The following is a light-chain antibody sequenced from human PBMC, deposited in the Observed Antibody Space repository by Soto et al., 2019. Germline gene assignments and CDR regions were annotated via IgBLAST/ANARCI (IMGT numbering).Light chain of an antibody. V-gene: IGLV2-14*01. J-gene: IGLJ1*01. CDR1: SSDVGGYNY. CDR2: EVS. Sequence: QSVLSQPASVSWSPGQAITIACTGTSSDVGGYNYVSWYQQHPGKAPKLMIYEVSNRPSGVSNRFSGSKSGNTASLTISGLKAEDEADSYCSSYTSSSTYVFGTGTKVTV. CDR3: SSYTSSSTYV.